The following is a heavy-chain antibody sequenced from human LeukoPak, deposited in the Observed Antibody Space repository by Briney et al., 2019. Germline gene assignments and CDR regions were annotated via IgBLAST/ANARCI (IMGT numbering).Heavy chain of an antibody. CDR2: ISWNSGSI. CDR3: AKDLSSGWYYSAFDI. D-gene: IGHD6-19*01. V-gene: IGHV3-9*03. Sequence: GGSLRLSCAPSGFTFDDYAMHWVRQAPGKGLEWVTCISWNSGSIGYADSVKGRFTISRDNAKNSLYLQMNSLRAEDMALYYCAKDLSSGWYYSAFDIWGQGTIVTASS. J-gene: IGHJ3*02. CDR1: GFTFDDYA.